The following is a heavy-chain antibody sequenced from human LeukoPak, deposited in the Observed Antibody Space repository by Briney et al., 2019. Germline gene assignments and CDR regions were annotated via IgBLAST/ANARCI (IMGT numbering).Heavy chain of an antibody. D-gene: IGHD2-15*01. CDR2: ISSTGSTI. V-gene: IGHV3-48*03. J-gene: IGHJ6*02. Sequence: GGSLRLSCAASGFTFSSYEMNWVRQAPGKGLEWVSYISSTGSTIYYADSVRGRFTISRDNAKNSLYLQMNSLRPEDTAVYYCAREGTEVCSGGSCYLGYYYGMDVWGQGTTVTVS. CDR3: AREGTEVCSGGSCYLGYYYGMDV. CDR1: GFTFSSYE.